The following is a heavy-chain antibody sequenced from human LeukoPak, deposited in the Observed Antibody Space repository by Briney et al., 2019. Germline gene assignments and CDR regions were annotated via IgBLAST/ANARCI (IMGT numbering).Heavy chain of an antibody. D-gene: IGHD3-3*01. CDR1: GGSISSGGYS. Sequence: SETLSLTCAVSGGSISSGGYSWSWIRQPPGKGLEWIGYIYHSGSTYYNPSLKSRVTISVDRSKNQFSLKLSSVTAADTAVYYCARFEKDTIFGADYYGMDVWGQGTTVTVSS. CDR3: ARFEKDTIFGADYYGMDV. CDR2: IYHSGST. J-gene: IGHJ6*02. V-gene: IGHV4-30-2*01.